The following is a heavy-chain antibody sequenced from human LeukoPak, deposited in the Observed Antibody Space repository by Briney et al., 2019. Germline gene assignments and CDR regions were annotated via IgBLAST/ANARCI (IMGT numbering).Heavy chain of an antibody. CDR1: GYSFSNNE. CDR3: ARNGGGLGY. CDR2: TNTHSGYT. J-gene: IGHJ4*02. V-gene: IGHV1-8*01. Sequence: ASVTVSFKASGYSFSNNEIVWVRRAAGQGLEWMGWTNTHSGYTTYAQKFQGRVAMTRDTSINTAYMELSSLRSEDTAVYYCARNGGGLGYWGQGTLVTVSS. D-gene: IGHD3-10*01.